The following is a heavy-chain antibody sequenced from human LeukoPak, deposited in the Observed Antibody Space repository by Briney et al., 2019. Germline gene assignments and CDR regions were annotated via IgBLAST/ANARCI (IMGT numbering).Heavy chain of an antibody. CDR2: IKQDGSEK. CDR3: ARGSGSYFYF. J-gene: IGHJ4*02. Sequence: GGSLRLSCAASGFTFSSYWMSWVRQAPGKGLQWVANIKQDGSEKNYVDSVKGRFTISRDNANNSLYLQMNSLRAEDTAVYYCARGSGSYFYFWGQGTLVTVSS. D-gene: IGHD3-10*01. CDR1: GFTFSSYW. V-gene: IGHV3-7*05.